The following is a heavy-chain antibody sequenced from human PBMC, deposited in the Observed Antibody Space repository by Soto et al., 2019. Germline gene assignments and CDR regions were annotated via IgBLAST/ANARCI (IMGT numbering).Heavy chain of an antibody. CDR1: GFTFTSHW. Sequence: EVQLVESGGGLVQPGGSLRLSCAASGFTFTSHWLHWVRQAPGEGLVWVSRMSPDGSDTKFADSVKGRFTISRDNAKSTLYLDMNSLRAEDTGVYYCARPKTTVYSAFDTWGQGTMVTVSS. CDR3: ARPKTTVYSAFDT. CDR2: MSPDGSDT. V-gene: IGHV3-74*03. J-gene: IGHJ3*02. D-gene: IGHD4-4*01.